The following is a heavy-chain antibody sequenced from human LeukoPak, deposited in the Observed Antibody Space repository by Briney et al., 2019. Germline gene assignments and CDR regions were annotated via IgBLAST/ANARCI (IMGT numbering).Heavy chain of an antibody. CDR3: ARIAAAGTPSYYYYGMDV. D-gene: IGHD6-13*01. Sequence: SETLSLTCTVSGGSISSYYWSWIRQPPRKGLEWIGYIYYSGSTNYNPSLESRVTISVDTSKNQFSLKLSSVTAADTAVYYCARIAAAGTPSYYYYGMDVWGQGTTVTVSS. CDR1: GGSISSYY. CDR2: IYYSGST. J-gene: IGHJ6*02. V-gene: IGHV4-59*08.